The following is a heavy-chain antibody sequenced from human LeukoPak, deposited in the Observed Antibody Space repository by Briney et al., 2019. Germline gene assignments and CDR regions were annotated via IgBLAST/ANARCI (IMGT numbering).Heavy chain of an antibody. CDR2: ISSSSSYI. D-gene: IGHD6-19*01. V-gene: IGHV3-21*01. Sequence: GGSLRLFCAASGFTFSSYSMNWVRQAPGKGLEWVSSISSSSSYIYYADSVKGRFTISRDNAKNSLYLQMNSLRAGDTAVYYCASFDPYRGIAVAGSGFDYWGQGTLVTVSS. CDR3: ASFDPYRGIAVAGSGFDY. CDR1: GFTFSSYS. J-gene: IGHJ4*02.